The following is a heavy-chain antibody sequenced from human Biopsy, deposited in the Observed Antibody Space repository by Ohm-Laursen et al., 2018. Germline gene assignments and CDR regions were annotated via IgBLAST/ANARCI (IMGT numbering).Heavy chain of an antibody. D-gene: IGHD6-13*01. V-gene: IGHV4-34*01. CDR1: GGSFNGYF. Sequence: GTLSLTCAVYGGSFNGYFWSWIRQPPGKGLEWIGDITQSGSTNYSPSLKSRVTISVDTAKKQFSLSLRSVTAADTAVYYCARAPLPRIGAAYQGRFLYGMDVWGQGTTVSVSS. CDR2: ITQSGST. J-gene: IGHJ6*02. CDR3: ARAPLPRIGAAYQGRFLYGMDV.